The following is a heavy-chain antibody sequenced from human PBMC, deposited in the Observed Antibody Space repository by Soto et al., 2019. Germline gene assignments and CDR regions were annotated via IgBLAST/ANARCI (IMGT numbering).Heavy chain of an antibody. V-gene: IGHV4-31*03. CDR2: IYYSGST. Sequence: QVQLQESGPGLVKPSQTLSLTCTVSGGSISSGGYYWSWIRQHPGKGLEWIGYIYYSGSTNYNPSLNSRVTISVDMYKNQFTPKLSSVTAADTAVYYCARSLSVDAAMVYGYWGQGTLVTVSS. CDR1: GGSISSGGYY. D-gene: IGHD5-18*01. CDR3: ARSLSVDAAMVYGY. J-gene: IGHJ4*02.